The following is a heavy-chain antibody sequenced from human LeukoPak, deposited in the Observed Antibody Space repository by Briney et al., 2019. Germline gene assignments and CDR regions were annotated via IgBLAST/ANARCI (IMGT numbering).Heavy chain of an antibody. D-gene: IGHD2-2*03. CDR1: GFTFSSYS. J-gene: IGHJ4*02. CDR2: ISSSSSYI. CDR3: ARVPYGSSPHFDY. V-gene: IGHV3-21*01. Sequence: GGSLRLSCAASGFTFSSYSMNWIRQAPGKGLEWVSSISSSSSYIYYADSVKGRFTISRDNAKNSLYLQMNSLRAEDTAVYYCARVPYGSSPHFDYWGQGTLVTVSS.